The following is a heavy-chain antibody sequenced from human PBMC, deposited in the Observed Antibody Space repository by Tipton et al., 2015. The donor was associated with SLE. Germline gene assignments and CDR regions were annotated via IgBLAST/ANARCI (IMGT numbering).Heavy chain of an antibody. CDR1: GGSISSYY. D-gene: IGHD2-2*01. CDR2: IYYTGST. V-gene: IGHV4-59*12. J-gene: IGHJ4*02. CDR3: AREVGNLDY. Sequence: TLSLTCTVSGGSISSYYWSWIRQPPGKGLEWIGYIYYTGSTIYSPSLRSRVTISLDTSKNQLSLRLTSVTAADTAVYYCAREVGNLDYWGQGTLVTVSS.